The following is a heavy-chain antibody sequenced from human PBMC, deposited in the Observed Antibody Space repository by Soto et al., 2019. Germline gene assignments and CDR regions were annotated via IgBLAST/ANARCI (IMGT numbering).Heavy chain of an antibody. CDR1: DGSITSGGYC. J-gene: IGHJ4*02. V-gene: IGHV4-31*03. Sequence: SQTLSLTCTVSDGSITSGGYCWTWIRQHPVKGLEWMGHIYYSGSSSYNPSLKSRLTISIDTSKNQFSLKLTSVTAADMAVYYFARDGDYFGSGSPHLLSKWGQGTLITVSS. D-gene: IGHD3-10*01. CDR2: IYYSGSS. CDR3: ARDGDYFGSGSPHLLSK.